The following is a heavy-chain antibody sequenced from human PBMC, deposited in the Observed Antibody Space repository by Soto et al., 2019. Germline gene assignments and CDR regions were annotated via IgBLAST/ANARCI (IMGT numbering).Heavy chain of an antibody. CDR3: ARVDYGGNFLDY. D-gene: IGHD4-17*01. J-gene: IGHJ4*02. CDR1: GGSISSYY. Sequence: ETLSLTCTVSGGSISSYYWSWIRQPPGKGLEWIGYIYYSGSTNYNPSLKSRVTISVDTSKNQFSLKLSSVTAADTAVYYCARVDYGGNFLDYWGQGTLVTVS. CDR2: IYYSGST. V-gene: IGHV4-59*01.